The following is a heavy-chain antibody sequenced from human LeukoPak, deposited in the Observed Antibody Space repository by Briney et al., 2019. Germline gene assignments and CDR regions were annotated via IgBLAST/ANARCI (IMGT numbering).Heavy chain of an antibody. CDR3: AKDTDYDSSGGFDY. Sequence: GRSLRLSCAASGSTFDDYAMHWVRQAPGKGLEWVSGISWNSGSIGYADSVKGRFTISRDNAKNSLYLQMNSLRAEDMALYYCAKDTDYDSSGGFDYWGQGTLVTVSS. CDR2: ISWNSGSI. V-gene: IGHV3-9*03. D-gene: IGHD3-22*01. CDR1: GSTFDDYA. J-gene: IGHJ4*02.